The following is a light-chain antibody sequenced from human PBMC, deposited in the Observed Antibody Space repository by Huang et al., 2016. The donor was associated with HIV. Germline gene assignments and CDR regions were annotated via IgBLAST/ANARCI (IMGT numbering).Light chain of an antibody. CDR1: QSVGGY. Sequence: EIVLTQSPATLSLSPGERATLSCRASQSVGGYLAWYQQKPGQAPRLLIYDAYNRATCIPARCSGSGSGTDFTLTSSSLEPEDFAVYYCQQRTNWPPGFTFGPGTKVDIK. V-gene: IGKV3-11*01. CDR3: QQRTNWPPGFT. CDR2: DAY. J-gene: IGKJ3*01.